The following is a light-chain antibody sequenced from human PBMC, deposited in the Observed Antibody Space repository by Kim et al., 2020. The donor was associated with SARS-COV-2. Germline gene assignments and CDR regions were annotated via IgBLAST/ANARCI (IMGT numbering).Light chain of an antibody. CDR1: QSVSPY. CDR3: QLRTNWLT. V-gene: IGKV3-11*01. Sequence: SLSPRERATLSGRASQSVSPYLAWYQQKPGQAPRLLIYDASKRATGIPARFSGSGSGTDFTLTISSLEPDDFAVYYCQLRTNWLTSGGGTKVDIK. J-gene: IGKJ4*01. CDR2: DAS.